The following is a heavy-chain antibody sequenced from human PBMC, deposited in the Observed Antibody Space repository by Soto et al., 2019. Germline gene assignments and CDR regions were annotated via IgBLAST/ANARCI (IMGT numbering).Heavy chain of an antibody. CDR1: GFTFSSYS. J-gene: IGHJ4*02. CDR3: ARRFEL. D-gene: IGHD3-3*01. CDR2: ISGSSSTI. Sequence: EVQLVESGGGVVQPGGSLRLSCAASGFTFSSYSMNWVRQAPGKGLEWVSYISGSSSTIYYADSVKGRFTISRDNAKNSLYLQMNSLRAEETAVYYCARRFELWGQGTLVTVSS. V-gene: IGHV3-48*01.